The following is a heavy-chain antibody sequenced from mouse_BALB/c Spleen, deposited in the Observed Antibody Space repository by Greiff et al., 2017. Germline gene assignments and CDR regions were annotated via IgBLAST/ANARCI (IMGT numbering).Heavy chain of an antibody. CDR1: GYTFTSYV. CDR3: ARGYGYEGAWFAY. Sequence: EVQLQQSGPELVKPGASVKMSCKASGYTFTSYVMHWVKQTPGQGLEWIGYINPYNDGTKYNEKFKGKATLTSDKSSSTAYMELSSLTSEDSAVYYCARGYGYEGAWFAYWGQGTLVTVSA. V-gene: IGHV1-14*01. CDR2: INPYNDGT. J-gene: IGHJ3*01. D-gene: IGHD2-14*01.